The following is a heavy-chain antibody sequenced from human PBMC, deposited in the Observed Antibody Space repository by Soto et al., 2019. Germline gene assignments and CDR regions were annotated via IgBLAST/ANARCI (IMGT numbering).Heavy chain of an antibody. D-gene: IGHD5-12*01. J-gene: IGHJ4*02. Sequence: GGSLRLSCAASGFSFSTYALSWVRQAPGKGLEWVSGISGSGSSTYYADSVKGRFTISRDNSKNTLYLLMSSLRAEDTAVFYCAKVSCTHTGYDEFDFWGQGTLVTVSS. V-gene: IGHV3-23*01. CDR2: ISGSGSST. CDR1: GFSFSTYA. CDR3: AKVSCTHTGYDEFDF.